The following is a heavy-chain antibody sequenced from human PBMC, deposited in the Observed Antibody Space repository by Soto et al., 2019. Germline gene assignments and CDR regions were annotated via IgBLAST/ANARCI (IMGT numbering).Heavy chain of an antibody. CDR3: ARGPDLYATY. V-gene: IGHV4-34*01. Sequence: SETLSLTCAVYGGSFSGYYWSWIRQPPGKGLEWIGEINHSGSTNYNPSLKSRVTISVDTSKNQFSLKLSSVTAADTAVYYCARGPDLYATYWGQGTLVTVSS. CDR2: INHSGST. J-gene: IGHJ4*02. D-gene: IGHD2-8*01. CDR1: GGSFSGYY.